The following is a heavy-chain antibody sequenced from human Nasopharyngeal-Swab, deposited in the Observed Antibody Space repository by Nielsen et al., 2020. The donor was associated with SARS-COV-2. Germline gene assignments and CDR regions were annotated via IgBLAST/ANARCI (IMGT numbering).Heavy chain of an antibody. CDR3: AKGQGSSSYGMDV. CDR2: ISYDGSNK. D-gene: IGHD6-6*01. J-gene: IGHJ6*02. V-gene: IGHV3-30*18. Sequence: VRQAPGKGLECVAFISYDGSNKYYADSVKGRFTISRDNSKNTLYLQMNSLRAEDTAVYYCAKGQGSSSYGMDVWGQGTTVTVSS.